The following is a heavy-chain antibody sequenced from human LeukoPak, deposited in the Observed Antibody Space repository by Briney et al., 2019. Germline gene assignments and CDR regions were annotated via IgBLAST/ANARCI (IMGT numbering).Heavy chain of an antibody. D-gene: IGHD3-10*01. J-gene: IGHJ4*02. CDR1: GYTVTHYY. CDR2: INPNSVGT. CDR3: AGALRMFRGFTSWDY. V-gene: IGHV1-2*02. Sequence: ASVKVSCKTSGYTVTHYYIHWVRQAPGQGLEWMGGINPNSVGTNYAQKFEGRVTMTRGTSIRTAYMELSSMRSDETAVYYCAGALRMFRGFTSWDYWGQGTLVIVSS.